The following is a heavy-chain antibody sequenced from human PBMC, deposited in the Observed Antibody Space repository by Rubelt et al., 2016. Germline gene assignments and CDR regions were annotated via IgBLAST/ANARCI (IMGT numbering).Heavy chain of an antibody. D-gene: IGHD1-26*01. Sequence: QVQLVQSGAEVKKPGSSVKVSCKASGGTFSSYAISWVRQAPGQGLEWMGIINPSGGSTSYAKKFQGRVTMTRDTSTSTVYMELSSLRSEDTAVYYCARSLVGARAFDIWGQGTMVTVSS. CDR2: INPSGGST. CDR3: ARSLVGARAFDI. CDR1: GGTFSSYA. J-gene: IGHJ3*02. V-gene: IGHV1-46*01.